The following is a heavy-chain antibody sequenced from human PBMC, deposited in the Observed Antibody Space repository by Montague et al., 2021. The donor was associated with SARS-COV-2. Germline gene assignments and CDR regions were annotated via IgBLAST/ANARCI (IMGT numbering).Heavy chain of an antibody. V-gene: IGHV4-34*01. Sequence: SETLSLTCAVYGGSFSDYHWTWARHSPGGGLGWIGQINFGGSTKYNPSLRSRVTISIDTSKNQFSLKLTSVTTADTAVYYCARGAPGYWGQGTLVTVSS. CDR3: ARGAPGY. J-gene: IGHJ4*02. D-gene: IGHD1-1*01. CDR1: GGSFSDYH. CDR2: INFGGST.